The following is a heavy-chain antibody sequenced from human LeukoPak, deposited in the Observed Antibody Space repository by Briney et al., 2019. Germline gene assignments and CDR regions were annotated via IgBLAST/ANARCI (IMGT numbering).Heavy chain of an antibody. Sequence: SETLSLTCAVYGGSFSGYYWSWIRQPPGKGLEWIGEINHSGSTNYNPSLKSRVTISVDTSKNQLSLKLSSVTAADTAVYYCARAGDYYYDSSGYYYSWGQGTLVTVSS. CDR3: ARAGDYYYDSSGYYYS. CDR1: GGSFSGYY. V-gene: IGHV4-34*01. J-gene: IGHJ4*02. D-gene: IGHD3-22*01. CDR2: INHSGST.